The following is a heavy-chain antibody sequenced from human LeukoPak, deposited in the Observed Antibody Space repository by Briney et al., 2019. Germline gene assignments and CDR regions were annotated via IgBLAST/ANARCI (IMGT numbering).Heavy chain of an antibody. Sequence: SETLSLTCAVYGGSFSGYYWSWIRQPPGKGLEWIGEINHSGSTNYNPSLKSRVTISVDTSKDQFSLKLSSVTAADTAVYYCARASHYGDYEPRPLDYWGQGTLVTVSS. CDR3: ARASHYGDYEPRPLDY. CDR2: INHSGST. V-gene: IGHV4-34*01. CDR1: GGSFSGYY. J-gene: IGHJ4*02. D-gene: IGHD4-17*01.